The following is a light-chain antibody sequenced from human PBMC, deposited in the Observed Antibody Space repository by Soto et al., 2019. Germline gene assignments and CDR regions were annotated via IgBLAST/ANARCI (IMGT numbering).Light chain of an antibody. CDR2: AAS. CDR1: QTITSD. J-gene: IGKJ5*01. V-gene: IGKV1-17*01. CDR3: QQYNSYST. Sequence: DIQMTQSPSSLSASVGDRVAITCRASQTITSDLNWYQQRPGKAPKLLIYAASNLQSGVPSRFSGSGSGTEFTLTISSLQPDDFATYYCQQYNSYSTFGQGTRLEI.